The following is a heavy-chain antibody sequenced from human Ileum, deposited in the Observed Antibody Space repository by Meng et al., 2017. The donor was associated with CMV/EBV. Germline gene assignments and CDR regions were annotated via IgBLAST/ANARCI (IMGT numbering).Heavy chain of an antibody. J-gene: IGHJ4*02. CDR3: AREVCSTSSCSFDY. CDR2: IHHTGST. V-gene: IGHV4-31*11. Sequence: SETLSLTCAVSGGSISSGGYYWSWIRQHPGKGLEWIGYIHHTGSTHTNPSFTSRVTMSVDTSKKHFSLKLSSVTAADTAVYYCAREVCSTSSCSFDYWGQGTLVTVSS. CDR1: GGSISSGGYY. D-gene: IGHD2-2*01.